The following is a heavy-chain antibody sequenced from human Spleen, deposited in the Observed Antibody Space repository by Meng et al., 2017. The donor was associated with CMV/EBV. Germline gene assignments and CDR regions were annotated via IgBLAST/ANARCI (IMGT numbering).Heavy chain of an antibody. CDR1: GYTFTGYY. D-gene: IGHD5-24*01. CDR2: ISAYNGNT. V-gene: IGHV1-18*04. CDR3: ARESTEMASRWFDP. J-gene: IGHJ5*02. Sequence: ASVKVSCKTSGYTFTGYYMHWVRQAPGQGLEWMGWISAYNGNTNYAQKLQGRVTMTTDTSTSTAYMELRSLRSDDTAVYYCARESTEMASRWFDPWGQGTLVTAS.